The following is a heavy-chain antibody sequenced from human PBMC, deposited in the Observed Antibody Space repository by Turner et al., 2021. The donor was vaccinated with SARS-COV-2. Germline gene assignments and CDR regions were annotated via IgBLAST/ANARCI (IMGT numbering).Heavy chain of an antibody. V-gene: IGHV1-69*01. J-gene: IGHJ5*02. Sequence: QVQLVQSGAEVKTPGSSVTFACTASGGTFSTYAITWVRQAPGQGREWMGGIIPIFGTANYAQKFQGRVTITADESTSTAYMELSSLRSEDTDVYYCATGYQLRVNWFDPWGQGTLVTVSS. CDR2: IIPIFGTA. D-gene: IGHD2-2*01. CDR3: ATGYQLRVNWFDP. CDR1: GGTFSTYA.